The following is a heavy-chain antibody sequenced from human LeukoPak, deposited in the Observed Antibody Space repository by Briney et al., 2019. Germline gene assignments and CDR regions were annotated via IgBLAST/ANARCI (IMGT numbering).Heavy chain of an antibody. V-gene: IGHV3-23*01. CDR3: AKDLSSMVRGIQSCCWFDP. CDR1: GFTFSSYA. CDR2: ISGSGGST. Sequence: GGSLRLSCAASGFTFSSYAMSWVRQAPGKGLEWVSAISGSGGSTYYADSVKGPFTISRDNSKNTLYLQMNSLRAEDTAVYYCAKDLSSMVRGIQSCCWFDPWGQGTLVTVSS. J-gene: IGHJ5*02. D-gene: IGHD3-10*01.